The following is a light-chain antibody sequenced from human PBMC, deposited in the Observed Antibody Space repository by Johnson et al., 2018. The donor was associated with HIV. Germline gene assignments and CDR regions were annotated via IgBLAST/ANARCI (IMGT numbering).Light chain of an antibody. Sequence: QSVLTQPPSVSAAPGQMVSISCSGISSNIGKNYVSWYQQFPGTAPKLLIHENKKRPSGIPDRFSGSKSGTSATLDITGLQTGDEADYYCGTWDSSLSAYVFGTGTKVTVL. J-gene: IGLJ1*01. CDR3: GTWDSSLSAYV. V-gene: IGLV1-51*02. CDR2: ENK. CDR1: SSNIGKNY.